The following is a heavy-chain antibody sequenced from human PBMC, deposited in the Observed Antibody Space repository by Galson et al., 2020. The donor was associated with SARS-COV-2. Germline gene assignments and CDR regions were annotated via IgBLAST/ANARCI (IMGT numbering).Heavy chain of an antibody. CDR3: ARDHGPMVRGVIGRVGWFDP. Sequence: SETLSLTCTVSGGSISSGGYYWSWIRQHPGKGLEWIGYIYYSGSTYYNPSLKSRVTISVDTSKNQFSLKLSSVTAADTAVYYCARDHGPMVRGVIGRVGWFDPWGQGTLVTVSS. CDR2: IYYSGST. CDR1: GGSISSGGYY. D-gene: IGHD3-10*01. V-gene: IGHV4-31*03. J-gene: IGHJ5*02.